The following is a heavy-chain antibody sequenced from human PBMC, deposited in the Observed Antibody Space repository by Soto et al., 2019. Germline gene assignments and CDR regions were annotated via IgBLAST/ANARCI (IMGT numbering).Heavy chain of an antibody. J-gene: IGHJ5*02. CDR1: IGSFSGYY. V-gene: IGHV4-34*01. Sequence: SETLSLTCAVYIGSFSGYYWIWIRQPPGKGLEWIGEINHGGISNYNPSLKSRVTISVDTSKSQISLNMNSLTAADTAMYYCARGRSGYSSSWRFDPWGQGTLVTVSS. CDR2: INHGGIS. D-gene: IGHD6-13*01. CDR3: ARGRSGYSSSWRFDP.